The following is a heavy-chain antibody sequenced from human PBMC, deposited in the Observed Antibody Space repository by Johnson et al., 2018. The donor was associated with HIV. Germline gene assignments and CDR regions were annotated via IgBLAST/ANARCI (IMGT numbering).Heavy chain of an antibody. Sequence: VQLVESGGGLVKPGGSLRLSCAASGFTFNNAWMSWVRQAPGKGLVWVSRINTDGSSTSYADSVKGRFTISRDNAKNTLYLQMNSLRAEDTAVYYCAREQYGGNSNAGDGFDIWGQGTMVTVSS. CDR3: AREQYGGNSNAGDGFDI. CDR1: GFTFNNAW. D-gene: IGHD4-23*01. V-gene: IGHV3-74*01. CDR2: INTDGSST. J-gene: IGHJ3*02.